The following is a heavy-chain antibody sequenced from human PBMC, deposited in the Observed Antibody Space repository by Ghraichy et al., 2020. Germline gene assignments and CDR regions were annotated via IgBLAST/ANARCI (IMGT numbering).Heavy chain of an antibody. CDR1: GFTFSSYW. V-gene: IGHV3-74*01. CDR2: INSDGSST. Sequence: GGSLRLSCAASGFTFSSYWMHWVRQAPGKGLVWVSRINSDGSSTSYADSVKGRFTISRDNAKNTLYLQMNSLRAEDTAVYYCARDPKGGSGWWHYYYYGMDVWGQGTTVTVSS. J-gene: IGHJ6*02. D-gene: IGHD6-19*01. CDR3: ARDPKGGSGWWHYYYYGMDV.